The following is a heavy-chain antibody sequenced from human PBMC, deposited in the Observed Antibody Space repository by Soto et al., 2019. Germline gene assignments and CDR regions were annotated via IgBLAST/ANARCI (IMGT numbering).Heavy chain of an antibody. CDR2: IYSGGST. D-gene: IGHD1-26*01. Sequence: EVQLVESGGGLVQPGGSLRLSCAASGFTVSSNYMSWVRQAPGKGLEWVSVIYSGGSTYYADSVKGRFTISRDNSKNTLYLQMNSLRAEDTAVYYCEGSVPGGGATRIYWGQGTLVTVSS. CDR3: EGSVPGGGATRIY. J-gene: IGHJ4*02. V-gene: IGHV3-66*01. CDR1: GFTVSSNY.